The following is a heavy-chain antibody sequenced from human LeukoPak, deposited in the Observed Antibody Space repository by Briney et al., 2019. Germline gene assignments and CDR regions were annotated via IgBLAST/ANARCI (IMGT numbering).Heavy chain of an antibody. J-gene: IGHJ4*02. Sequence: KAPETLSLTCTVSGGSISSSSYYWGWIRQPPGKGLEWIGGIYYSGSTYYNPSLKSRVTISVDTSKNQFSLKLSSVTAADTAVYYCARILALRWRYYFDYWGQGTLVTVSS. CDR2: IYYSGST. CDR1: GGSISSSSYY. D-gene: IGHD4-23*01. CDR3: ARILALRWRYYFDY. V-gene: IGHV4-39*07.